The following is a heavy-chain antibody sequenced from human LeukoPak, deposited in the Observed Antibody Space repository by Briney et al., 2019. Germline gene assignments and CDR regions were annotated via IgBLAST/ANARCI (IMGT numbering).Heavy chain of an antibody. CDR1: GGYISDYY. D-gene: IGHD3-16*01. CDR2: FYNSGSS. J-gene: IGHJ4*02. Sequence: SETLSLTCTVSGGYISDYYRGWIRQPPGKGLEWIGYFYNSGSSTYNPSLKSRVTISVDTSKEQFSLKVNSVTAADTAVYYCTRGAGWLIDYWGQGILVTVSS. CDR3: TRGAGWLIDY. V-gene: IGHV4-59*01.